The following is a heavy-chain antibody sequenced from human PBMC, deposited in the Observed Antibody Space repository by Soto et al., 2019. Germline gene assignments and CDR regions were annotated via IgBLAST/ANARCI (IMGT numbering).Heavy chain of an antibody. CDR3: ATYCSGGSCPPGDYYYYYYMDV. CDR2: MNPHSGDT. D-gene: IGHD2-15*01. CDR1: GYSFTSYD. V-gene: IGHV1-8*01. Sequence: ASVKVSCKASGYSFTSYDIKWVRQAPGQGLEWMGWMNPHSGDTGFAQKFQGRVTMTRDTSTSTAYMELSSLRSEDMAVYYCATYCSGGSCPPGDYYYYYYMDVWGRGTTVTVSS. J-gene: IGHJ6*03.